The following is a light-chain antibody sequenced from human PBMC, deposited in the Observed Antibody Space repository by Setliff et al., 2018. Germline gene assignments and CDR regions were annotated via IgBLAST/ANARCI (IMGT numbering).Light chain of an antibody. Sequence: EIVLTQSPGTLSLSPGERATLSCRASQSVNNNFLGWYQQKPGQAPRLLIYLTSIRATGIPDRFSGSGSGTDFTLTVTRLEPEDFAVYYCQQHGSFPRTFGGGTKVDIK. V-gene: IGKV3-20*01. CDR2: LTS. CDR3: QQHGSFPRT. J-gene: IGKJ4*01. CDR1: QSVNNNF.